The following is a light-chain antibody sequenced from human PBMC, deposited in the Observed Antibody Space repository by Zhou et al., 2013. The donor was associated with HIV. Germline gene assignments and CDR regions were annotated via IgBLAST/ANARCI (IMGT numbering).Light chain of an antibody. CDR1: QGINNY. CDR2: DAF. CDR3: QQYNKWPLT. J-gene: IGKJ4*01. Sequence: EIVLTQSPATLSLSPGERATLSCRASQGINNYLAWYQQKPGQAPRLLIYDAFYRATGIPARFSGSGSGTEFTLTISSLQSEDFAVYYCQQYNKWPLTFGGGTKVEIK. V-gene: IGKV3-11*01.